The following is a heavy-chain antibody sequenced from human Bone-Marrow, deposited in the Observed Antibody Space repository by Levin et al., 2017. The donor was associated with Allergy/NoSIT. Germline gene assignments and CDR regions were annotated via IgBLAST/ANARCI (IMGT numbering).Heavy chain of an antibody. V-gene: IGHV3-33*01. J-gene: IGHJ5*02. Sequence: PGGSLRLSCEASGFIFSNCAMHWVRQAPGKGLEWVAVIWHDGSNEYYLDSVKGRFIISRDNSKNKVYLQMNRLRAEDTGVYYCARDWALTGIYEPTNLNDHWGQGTLVTVSS. CDR3: ARDWALTGIYEPTNLNDH. D-gene: IGHD3-9*01. CDR2: IWHDGSNE. CDR1: GFIFSNCA.